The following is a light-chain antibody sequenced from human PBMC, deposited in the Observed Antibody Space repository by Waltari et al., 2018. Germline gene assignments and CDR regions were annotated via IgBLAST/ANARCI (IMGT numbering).Light chain of an antibody. V-gene: IGLV2-14*03. CDR3: SSYTSSSTPVV. J-gene: IGLJ2*01. CDR1: SSDVGGYNY. CDR2: DVS. Sequence: QSALTQPASVSGSPGQSITISCTGTSSDVGGYNYASWYQQHPGKAPKPMIYDVSNRPSGVSNRFSGSKSGNTASLTISGLQAEDEADYYCSSYTSSSTPVVFGGGTKLTVL.